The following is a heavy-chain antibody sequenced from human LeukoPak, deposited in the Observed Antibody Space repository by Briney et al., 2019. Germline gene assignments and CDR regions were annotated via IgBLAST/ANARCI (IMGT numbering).Heavy chain of an antibody. CDR2: IWYDGSNK. Sequence: GRSLRLSCAASGFTFSTRGMHWVRQAPGKGLEWVAVIWYDGSNKYYADSVKGRFTISRDNSKNTLYLQMNSLRAEDTAVYYCAGEELSYWGQGTLVTVSS. CDR3: AGEELSY. J-gene: IGHJ4*02. CDR1: GFTFSTRG. D-gene: IGHD1-26*01. V-gene: IGHV3-33*01.